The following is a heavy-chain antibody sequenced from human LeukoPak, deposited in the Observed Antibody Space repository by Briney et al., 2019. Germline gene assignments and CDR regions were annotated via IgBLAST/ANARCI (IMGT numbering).Heavy chain of an antibody. J-gene: IGHJ2*01. D-gene: IGHD5-24*01. CDR3: ARRSSKRFNWYFDL. CDR1: GGSLSGYY. CDR2: INHSGST. V-gene: IGHV4-34*01. Sequence: PSETLSLTCAVYGGSLSGYYWTWIRQPPGKGLEWIGEINHSGSTNYNPSLKSRVTISVDTSKNQFSLKLSSVTAAVTAVYYCARRSSKRFNWYFDLWGRGTLVTVPS.